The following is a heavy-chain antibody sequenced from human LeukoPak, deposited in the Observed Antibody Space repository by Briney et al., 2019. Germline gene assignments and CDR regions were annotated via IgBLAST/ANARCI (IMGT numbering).Heavy chain of an antibody. CDR3: ARDRWNQLLGYYGMDV. D-gene: IGHD2-2*01. CDR2: ISSSGSTI. CDR1: GFTFSSYE. V-gene: IGHV3-48*03. J-gene: IGHJ6*02. Sequence: GGSLRLSCAASGFTFSSYEMNWVRQAPGKGLEWVSYISSSGSTIYYADPVKGRFTISRDNAKNSLYLQMNSLRAEDTAVYYCARDRWNQLLGYYGMDVWGQGTTVTVSS.